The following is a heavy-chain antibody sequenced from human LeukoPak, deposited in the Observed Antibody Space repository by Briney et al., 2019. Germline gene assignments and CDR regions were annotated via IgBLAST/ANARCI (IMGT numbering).Heavy chain of an antibody. V-gene: IGHV3-23*01. Sequence: GGSLRLSCAASGFTFSSYAMSWIRQAPGKGLEWVLAISGSSGRAYYADSVKGRFTISRDNCKNTLYLQTNRLRAEDTAVYYCAKVASIAVHKMDVWGKGTTVTVSS. CDR2: ISGSSGRA. J-gene: IGHJ6*04. CDR3: AKVASIAVHKMDV. CDR1: GFTFSSYA. D-gene: IGHD6-19*01.